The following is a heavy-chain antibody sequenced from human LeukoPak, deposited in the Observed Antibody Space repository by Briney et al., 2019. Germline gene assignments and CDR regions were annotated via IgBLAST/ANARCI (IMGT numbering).Heavy chain of an antibody. J-gene: IGHJ4*02. D-gene: IGHD4-11*01. CDR1: GFTFSNYA. CDR3: ARRPGNQQYYFDY. Sequence: GGSLRLSCAASGFTFSNYAMSWVRQAPGKGLEWVSTVTTPGSTNYADSVKGRVTISRDNSKNTVYLQMNSLRAEDTAVYFCARRPGNQQYYFDYWGQGTLVTVSS. CDR2: VTTPGST. V-gene: IGHV3-23*01.